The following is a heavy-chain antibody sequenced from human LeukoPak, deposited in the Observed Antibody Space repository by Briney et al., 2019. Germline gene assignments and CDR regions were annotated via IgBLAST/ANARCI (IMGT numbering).Heavy chain of an antibody. CDR3: ARDNSGPRRLGELSPPWY. CDR1: GYTFTGYY. J-gene: IGHJ4*02. CDR2: INPNSGGT. V-gene: IGHV1-2*02. Sequence: GASVKVSCKASGYTFTGYYMHWVRQAPGQGLEWMGWINPNSGGTNYAQKFQGRVTMTTDTSTSTAYMELRSLRSDDTAVYYCARDNSGPRRLGELSPPWYWGQGTLVTVSS. D-gene: IGHD3-16*02.